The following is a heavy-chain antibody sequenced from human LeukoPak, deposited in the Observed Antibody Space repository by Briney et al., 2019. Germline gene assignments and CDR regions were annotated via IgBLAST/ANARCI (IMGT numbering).Heavy chain of an antibody. CDR2: IYRSDYT. D-gene: IGHD6-6*01. Sequence: SETLSLTCTVSGASISSGGYSWSWIRLPPGKGLEWIGCIYRSDYTHYSPSLKSRVTISIDTSKNQFSLKVSSVTAADTAIYYCARHTYARPFGSWGQGTLVTVSS. CDR1: GASISSGGYS. J-gene: IGHJ4*02. CDR3: ARHTYARPFGS. V-gene: IGHV4-30-2*01.